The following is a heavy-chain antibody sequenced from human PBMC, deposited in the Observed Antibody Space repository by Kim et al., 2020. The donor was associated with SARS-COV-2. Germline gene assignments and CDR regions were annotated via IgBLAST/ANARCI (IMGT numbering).Heavy chain of an antibody. Sequence: SETLSLTCTVSGGSISSSSYYWGWIRQPPGKGLEWIGSIYYSGSTYYNPSLKSRVTISVDTSKNQFSLKLSSVTAADTAVYYCARHGTLSSGRLGYYYYYMDVWGKGTTVTVSS. CDR3: ARHGTLSSGRLGYYYYYMDV. D-gene: IGHD6-19*01. V-gene: IGHV4-39*01. J-gene: IGHJ6*03. CDR2: IYYSGST. CDR1: GGSISSSSYY.